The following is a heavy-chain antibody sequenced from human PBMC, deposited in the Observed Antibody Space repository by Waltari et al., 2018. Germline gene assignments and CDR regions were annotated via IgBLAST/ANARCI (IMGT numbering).Heavy chain of an antibody. V-gene: IGHV4-39*01. CDR2: IYYSGGT. CDR1: GGSISSSSYY. CDR3: ARRRCSGGSCYTSYFDY. Sequence: QLQLQESGPGLVKPSETLSLTCTVSGGSISSSSYYWGWIRQPPGKGLEWIGSIYYSGGTYYNPALKSRGTISVDTSKNQFSLKLSSVTAADTAVYYCARRRCSGGSCYTSYFDYWGQGTLVTVSS. J-gene: IGHJ4*02. D-gene: IGHD2-15*01.